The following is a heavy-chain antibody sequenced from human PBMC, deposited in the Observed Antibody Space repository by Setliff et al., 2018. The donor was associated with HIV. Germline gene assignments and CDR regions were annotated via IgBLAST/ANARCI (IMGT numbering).Heavy chain of an antibody. D-gene: IGHD3-22*01. Sequence: PGGSLRLSCAASGFTFNKAWMNWVRQAPGKGLEWVSSISGSGSSTYYADSVKGRFTISRDNSKNTLYLQMDSLRAEDTAVYYCVTVGDYDSSGYYRYWGQGTLVTVSS. CDR1: GFTFNKAW. J-gene: IGHJ4*02. CDR3: VTVGDYDSSGYYRY. V-gene: IGHV3-23*01. CDR2: ISGSGSST.